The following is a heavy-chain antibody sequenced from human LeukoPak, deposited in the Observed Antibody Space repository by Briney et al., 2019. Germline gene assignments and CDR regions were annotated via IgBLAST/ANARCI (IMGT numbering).Heavy chain of an antibody. CDR2: IYHSGST. CDR1: GGSISSGGYS. V-gene: IGHV4-30-2*01. J-gene: IGHJ3*02. CDR3: ARGLSSAPQKRLRWRANDAFDI. D-gene: IGHD4-23*01. Sequence: SSETLSLTCAVSGGSISSGGYSWSWIRQPPGKGLEWIGYIYHSGSTYYNPSLKSRVTISVDRSKNQFSLKLSSVTAADTAVYYCARGLSSAPQKRLRWRANDAFDIWGQGTMVTVSS.